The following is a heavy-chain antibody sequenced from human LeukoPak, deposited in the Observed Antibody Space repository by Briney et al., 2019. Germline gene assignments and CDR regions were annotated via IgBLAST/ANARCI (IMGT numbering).Heavy chain of an antibody. Sequence: SETLSLTCTVSGGSISSSSYYWGWIRQPPGKGLEWIGSIYYSVSTYDNPSLKSRVTISVDTSKNQFSLKLSSVTAADTAVYYCARVSDYYYDSSGYYPYYFDYWGQGTLVTVSS. CDR2: IYYSVST. J-gene: IGHJ4*02. CDR3: ARVSDYYYDSSGYYPYYFDY. D-gene: IGHD3-22*01. V-gene: IGHV4-39*07. CDR1: GGSISSSSYY.